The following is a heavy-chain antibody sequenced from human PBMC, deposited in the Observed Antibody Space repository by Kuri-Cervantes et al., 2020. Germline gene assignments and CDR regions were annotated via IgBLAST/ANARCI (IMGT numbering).Heavy chain of an antibody. CDR2: ISYDGSNK. Sequence: GESLKISCAASGFTFSRVWMNWVRQAPGKGLEWVAVISYDGSNKYYADSVKGRFTISRDNSKNTLYLQMNSLRAEDTAVYYCAKDRVRKYYYYYGMDVWGQGTTVTVSS. J-gene: IGHJ6*02. V-gene: IGHV3-30*18. CDR3: AKDRVRKYYYYYGMDV. CDR1: GFTFSRVW.